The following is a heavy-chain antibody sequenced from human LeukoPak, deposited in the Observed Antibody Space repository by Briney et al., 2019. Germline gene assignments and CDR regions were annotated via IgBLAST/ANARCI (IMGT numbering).Heavy chain of an antibody. V-gene: IGHV3-73*01. CDR2: IRGKADNYTT. Sequence: LSGGSLRLCCAASGFTFSGSAMHWVRQAPGKGLEWVGRIRGKADNYTTAYAASVKGRFTISRDDSKNTAYLQMNSLKTEDTAVYYCRGAYYDRSGPEYYFDYWGQGTLVTVSS. CDR3: RGAYYDRSGPEYYFDY. D-gene: IGHD3-22*01. J-gene: IGHJ4*02. CDR1: GFTFSGSA.